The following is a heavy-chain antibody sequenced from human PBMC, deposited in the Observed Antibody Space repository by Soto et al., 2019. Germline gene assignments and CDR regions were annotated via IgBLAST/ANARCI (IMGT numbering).Heavy chain of an antibody. Sequence: GASVKVSCKASGYTFNRYAMNWVRQAPGQGLEWMGWINPNSGDTKYVEKFQGRVTMTRDTSISTAYMELSSLRSDDTAVYYCASVNSGSYHHGLFDYWGQGALVTVSS. CDR1: GYTFNRYA. D-gene: IGHD1-26*01. CDR2: INPNSGDT. CDR3: ASVNSGSYHHGLFDY. V-gene: IGHV1-2*02. J-gene: IGHJ4*02.